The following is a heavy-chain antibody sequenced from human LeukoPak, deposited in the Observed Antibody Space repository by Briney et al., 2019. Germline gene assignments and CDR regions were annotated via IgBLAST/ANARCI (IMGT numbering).Heavy chain of an antibody. CDR1: GLTFSSYA. V-gene: IGHV3-23*01. J-gene: IGHJ4*02. Sequence: PGGSLRLSCAASGLTFSSYAMSWVRQAPGMGLKWVSGISASGGTTKYADSVKGRFTISRDNSKNTLYLQMNSLRAEDTAVYFCAKETGILTPFDSWGQGTLVTVSS. D-gene: IGHD3-9*01. CDR3: AKETGILTPFDS. CDR2: ISASGGTT.